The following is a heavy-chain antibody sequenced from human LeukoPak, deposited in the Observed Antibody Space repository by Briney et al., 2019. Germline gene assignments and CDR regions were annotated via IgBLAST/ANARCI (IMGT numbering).Heavy chain of an antibody. CDR3: VKMGTYYYDSSGSNY. CDR1: GFTFSSYA. V-gene: IGHV3-64D*09. CDR2: INSNGGTT. J-gene: IGHJ4*02. D-gene: IGHD3-22*01. Sequence: GGSLRLSCSASGFTFSSYAMHWVRQAPGKGLEYVSAINSNGGTTYYSDSVKGRFTIPRDNSKNTLYLQMSSLRAEDTAVYYCVKMGTYYYDSSGSNYWGQGTLVTVSS.